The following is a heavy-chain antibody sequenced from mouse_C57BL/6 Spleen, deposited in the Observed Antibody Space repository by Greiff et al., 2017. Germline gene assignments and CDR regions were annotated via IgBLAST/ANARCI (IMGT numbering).Heavy chain of an antibody. J-gene: IGHJ2*01. D-gene: IGHD1-1*01. CDR3: ARTPYYGSSPHYFDY. Sequence: EVKLVESGGGLVKPGGSLKLSCAASGFTFSDYGMHWVRQAPEKGLEWVAYISSGSSTIYYADTVKGRFTISRDNAKNSLFLQMTSLRSEDTAMYYCARTPYYGSSPHYFDYWGQGTTLTVSS. V-gene: IGHV5-17*01. CDR1: GFTFSDYG. CDR2: ISSGSSTI.